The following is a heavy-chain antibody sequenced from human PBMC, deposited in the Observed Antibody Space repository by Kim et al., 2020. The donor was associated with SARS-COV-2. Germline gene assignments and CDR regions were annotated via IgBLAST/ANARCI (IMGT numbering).Heavy chain of an antibody. J-gene: IGHJ5*02. D-gene: IGHD2-15*01. Sequence: SETLSLTCTVSGGSISSYYWSWIRQPPGKGLEWIGYIYYSGSTNYNPSLKSRVTISVDTSKNQFSLKLSSVTAADTAVYYCARHYSRVDWFDPWGQGTLVTVSS. V-gene: IGHV4-59*08. CDR1: GGSISSYY. CDR3: ARHYSRVDWFDP. CDR2: IYYSGST.